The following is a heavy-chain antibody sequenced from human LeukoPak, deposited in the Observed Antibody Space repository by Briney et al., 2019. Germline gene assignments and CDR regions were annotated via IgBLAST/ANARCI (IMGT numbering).Heavy chain of an antibody. CDR1: GYTFTSYG. D-gene: IGHD2-2*01. J-gene: IGHJ4*02. Sequence: ASVKVSCKASGYTFTSYGITWVRQAPGQGLEWMGWIRAYNGNTNYAQKLQGRVTMTTDASTSTAYLDLRSLRSDDTAVYYCARAEQYQLLLHWGQGTLVTVSS. V-gene: IGHV1-18*01. CDR3: ARAEQYQLLLH. CDR2: IRAYNGNT.